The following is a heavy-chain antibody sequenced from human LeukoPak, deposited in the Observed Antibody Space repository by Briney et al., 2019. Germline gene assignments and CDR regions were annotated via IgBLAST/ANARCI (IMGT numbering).Heavy chain of an antibody. CDR3: ARDSTAVVGATDY. CDR1: GFTFSSYA. Sequence: ERSLRLSCAASGFTFSSYAMHWVRQAPGKGLEWVAVISYDGSNKYYADSVKGRFTISRDNSKNTLFLQMNSLRPEDTALFFCARDSTAVVGATDYWGQGTLVTVSS. D-gene: IGHD1-26*01. V-gene: IGHV3-30*04. J-gene: IGHJ4*02. CDR2: ISYDGSNK.